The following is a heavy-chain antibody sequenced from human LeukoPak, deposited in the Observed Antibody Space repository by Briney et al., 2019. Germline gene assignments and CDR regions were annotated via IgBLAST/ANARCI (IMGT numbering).Heavy chain of an antibody. Sequence: PGGSLRLSCAASGFTFSSYGMHWVRQAPGKGLEWLTFIQNDGNNKYYSDSVKGRFTISRDNSKNTLFLQMNSLRAEDTAVYYCARGPSGYHNTGGQGTLVTVSS. CDR1: GFTFSSYG. CDR2: IQNDGNNK. J-gene: IGHJ4*02. D-gene: IGHD5-12*01. V-gene: IGHV3-30*02. CDR3: ARGPSGYHNT.